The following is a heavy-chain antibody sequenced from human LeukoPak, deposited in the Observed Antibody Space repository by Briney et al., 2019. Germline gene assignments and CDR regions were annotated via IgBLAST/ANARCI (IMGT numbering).Heavy chain of an antibody. J-gene: IGHJ6*03. CDR2: FSSSSFKI. V-gene: IGHV3-48*04. D-gene: IGHD6-13*01. Sequence: GGSLRLSFAASEFTFVRYAMNWVRQAPGKGLGWGSYFSSSSFKIGYADSVKGRFTISRDNSKNSLYLQMDSLRVEDTAVYYCVRDPSYGSSWYYYMDVWGKGTTVTVSS. CDR3: VRDPSYGSSWYYYMDV. CDR1: EFTFVRYA.